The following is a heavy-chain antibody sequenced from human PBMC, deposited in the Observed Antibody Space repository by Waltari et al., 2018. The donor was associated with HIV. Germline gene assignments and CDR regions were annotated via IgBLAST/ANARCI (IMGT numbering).Heavy chain of an antibody. J-gene: IGHJ3*02. CDR2: ISYDGINE. CDR3: ARNERKGDAFDI. V-gene: IGHV3-30*03. CDR1: GFTFSFCG. Sequence: QVQLVESGGGVVQPGRSLRLSCAASGFTFSFCGMHWVGQAPGKGLEWVAVISYDGINEYFSDTVKGRFTISRDQSKNTLYLQMNSLRAEDTAMYYCARNERKGDAFDIWGQGTKVIVSS.